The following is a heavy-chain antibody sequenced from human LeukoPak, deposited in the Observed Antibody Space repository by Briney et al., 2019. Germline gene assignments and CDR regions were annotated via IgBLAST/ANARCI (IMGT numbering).Heavy chain of an antibody. D-gene: IGHD7-27*01. V-gene: IGHV3-33*01. CDR1: GFTFSWYG. CDR2: IWYDGSKK. Sequence: GRSLGLSCAASGFTFSWYGIHWVRQAPGKGLEWVAGIWYDGSKKNYADSGKGRFTISRDNSKNTVYLQMNSLRAEDTAVYYCARDLSLGGVDIWGQGTMVTVS. CDR3: ARDLSLGGVDI. J-gene: IGHJ3*02.